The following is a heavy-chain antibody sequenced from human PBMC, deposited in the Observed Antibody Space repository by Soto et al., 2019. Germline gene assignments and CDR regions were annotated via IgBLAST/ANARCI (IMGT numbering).Heavy chain of an antibody. D-gene: IGHD6-19*01. Sequence: ASVKVSCKASGYTFTSYAMHWVRQAPGQRLEWMGWINAGNGNTKYSQKFQGRVTITTDTSASTAYMELSSLRSEDTGVYYCARDGAVAGDSNFDYWGQGTLVTVYS. CDR2: INAGNGNT. J-gene: IGHJ4*02. V-gene: IGHV1-3*01. CDR1: GYTFTSYA. CDR3: ARDGAVAGDSNFDY.